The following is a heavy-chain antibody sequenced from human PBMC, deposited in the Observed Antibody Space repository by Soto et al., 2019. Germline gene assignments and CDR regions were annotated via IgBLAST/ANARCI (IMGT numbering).Heavy chain of an antibody. CDR1: GYTFTSYG. J-gene: IGHJ1*01. CDR3: AADYGDYGYFQH. CDR2: ISAYNGNT. Sequence: ASVKVSCKASGYTFTSYGISWVRQAPGQGIEWMGWISAYNGNTNYAQKLQGRVTMTIDTFTSTVYMELRSLRSDVTAVYYCAADYGDYGYFQHWGQGTLVTVSS. D-gene: IGHD4-17*01. V-gene: IGHV1-18*01.